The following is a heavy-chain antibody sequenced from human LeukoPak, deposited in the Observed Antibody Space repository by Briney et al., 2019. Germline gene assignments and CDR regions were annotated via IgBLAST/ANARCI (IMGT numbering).Heavy chain of an antibody. CDR2: ISGSGGST. D-gene: IGHD6-13*01. CDR3: ARVEGSSSWLEYYYYGMDV. Sequence: GGSLRLSCAASGFTFSSYAMSWVRQAPGKGLEWVSAISGSGGSTYYADSVKGRFTISRDNSKNTLYLQMNSLRAEDTAVYYCARVEGSSSWLEYYYYGMDVWGQGTTVTVSS. J-gene: IGHJ6*02. CDR1: GFTFSSYA. V-gene: IGHV3-23*01.